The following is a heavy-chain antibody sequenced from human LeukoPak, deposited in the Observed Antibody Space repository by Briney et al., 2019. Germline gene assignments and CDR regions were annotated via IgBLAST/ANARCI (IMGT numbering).Heavy chain of an antibody. V-gene: IGHV4-59*01. Sequence: SETLSLTCTASGCSISPYYWSWIRQPPGKGLEWIGYIHYSGSTNYNPSLKSRVTISIDTSKNQFSLNLNSLTAQDTAVYHCARGISYCGSSGAFYCWGQGILVTVSA. J-gene: IGHJ4*02. CDR1: GCSISPYY. D-gene: IGHD2-2*01. CDR3: ARGISYCGSSGAFYC. CDR2: IHYSGST.